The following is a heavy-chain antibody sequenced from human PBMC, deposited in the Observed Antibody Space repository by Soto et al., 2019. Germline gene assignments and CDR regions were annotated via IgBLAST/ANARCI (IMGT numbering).Heavy chain of an antibody. D-gene: IGHD3-10*01. J-gene: IGHJ4*02. CDR1: GFTFSSYS. Sequence: EVQLVESGGGLVQPGGSLRLSCAASGFTFSSYSMNWVRQAPGKGLEWVSYISSSSGTIYYADSVKGRFTISRDNAKNSLYLQMSSLRDEDTAVYYCVRDLPGSPEKFDYWGQGTLVTVSS. V-gene: IGHV3-48*02. CDR3: VRDLPGSPEKFDY. CDR2: ISSSSGTI.